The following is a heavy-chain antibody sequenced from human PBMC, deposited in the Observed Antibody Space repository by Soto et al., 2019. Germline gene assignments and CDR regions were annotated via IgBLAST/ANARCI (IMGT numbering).Heavy chain of an antibody. CDR2: ISYDGGNE. CDR1: GFSFRNYG. J-gene: IGHJ4*02. D-gene: IGHD3-22*01. CDR3: AKSEDLNHYNRAEDY. Sequence: QVQLAESGGDVVQPGRSLRLSCATSGFSFRNYGMHWLRQAPGKGLEWVAAISYDGGNEYYADSVRGRFTISRDNSKSTLYLQMNSLRAEDTAVYYCAKSEDLNHYNRAEDYWGQGTLVTVSS. V-gene: IGHV3-30*18.